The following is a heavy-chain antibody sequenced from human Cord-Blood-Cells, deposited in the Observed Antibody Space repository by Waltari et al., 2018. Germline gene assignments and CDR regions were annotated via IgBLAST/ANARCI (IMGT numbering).Heavy chain of an antibody. CDR1: GGSFSGYY. Sequence: QVQLQQWGAGLLKPSETLSLTCAVYGGSFSGYYWSWIRQPPGKGLEWSGEINHSGSTNYNPSLKSRVTISVDTSKNQFSLKLSSVTAADTAVYYCARARAYYDFWSGYYTAFDPWGQGTLVTVSS. CDR3: ARARAYYDFWSGYYTAFDP. CDR2: INHSGST. J-gene: IGHJ5*02. D-gene: IGHD3-3*01. V-gene: IGHV4-34*01.